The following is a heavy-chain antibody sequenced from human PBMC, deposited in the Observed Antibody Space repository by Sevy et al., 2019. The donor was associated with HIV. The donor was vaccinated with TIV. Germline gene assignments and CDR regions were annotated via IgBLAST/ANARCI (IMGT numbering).Heavy chain of an antibody. Sequence: SETLSLTCTVSGGSISVSNHYWAWIRQPPGKGLEWIGSIYYRGSTYYNPSLKSRVTISVDTSKNQFSLKLSSVTAADTSIYYCARHVERTDYGSAYFDLWGRGTLVTVSS. D-gene: IGHD3-10*01. CDR2: IYYRGST. CDR3: ARHVERTDYGSAYFDL. J-gene: IGHJ2*01. V-gene: IGHV4-39*01. CDR1: GGSISVSNHY.